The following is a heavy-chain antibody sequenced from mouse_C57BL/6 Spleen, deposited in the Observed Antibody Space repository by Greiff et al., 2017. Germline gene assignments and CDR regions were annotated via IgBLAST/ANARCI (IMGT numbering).Heavy chain of an antibody. CDR2: IDPENGDT. D-gene: IGHD1-1*01. CDR3: TTDGSGYGC. J-gene: IGHJ3*01. Sequence: DVQLQESGAELVRPGASVKLSCTASGFNITDDYMHWVKQRPEKGLEWIGWIDPENGDTDYASKFQGKATITADPSSNTAYLQLSSLTSEDTAVYYCTTDGSGYGCWGQGTLVTVSA. CDR1: GFNITDDY. V-gene: IGHV14-4*01.